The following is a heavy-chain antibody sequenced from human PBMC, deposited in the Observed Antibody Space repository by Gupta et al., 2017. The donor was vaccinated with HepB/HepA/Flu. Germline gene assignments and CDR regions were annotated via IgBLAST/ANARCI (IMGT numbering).Heavy chain of an antibody. CDR1: GFTFSDYA. CDR2: IRSRAFGGTP. D-gene: IGHD3-10*01. CDR3: IREYGLQPSDV. J-gene: IGHJ3*01. Sequence: EVQVVQSGGGLVQPGRSLRLSCRTSGFTFSDYAMSWVRQAPGKGLEWVGLIRSRAFGGTPEYAASVKGRFIISRDDSKSIGYLQMNSLKIEDTAMYYCIREYGLQPSDVWGQGTMVTVSS. V-gene: IGHV3-49*04.